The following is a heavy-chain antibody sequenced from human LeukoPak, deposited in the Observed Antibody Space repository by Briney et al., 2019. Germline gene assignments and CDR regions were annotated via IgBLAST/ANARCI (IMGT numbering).Heavy chain of an antibody. CDR2: ISWNSGSI. J-gene: IGHJ3*02. D-gene: IGHD6-13*01. CDR3: AKRSSWSDAFGI. CDR1: GFTFDDYA. Sequence: PGRSLRLSCAASGFTFDDYAMHWVRQAPGKGLEWVSGISWNSGSIGYADSVKGRFTISRDNAKNSLYLQMNSLRAEDMALYYCAKRSSWSDAFGIWGQGTMVTVSS. V-gene: IGHV3-9*03.